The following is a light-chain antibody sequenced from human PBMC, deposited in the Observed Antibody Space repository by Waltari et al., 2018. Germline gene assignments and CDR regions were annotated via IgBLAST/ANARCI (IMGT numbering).Light chain of an antibody. CDR3: QQRSNWPHT. CDR1: QGVRIY. CDR2: AAS. J-gene: IGKJ4*01. Sequence: EIVLTQSPATLSLSPGERVTLSCRASQGVRIYLVWYQQKPGQAPRLLLYAASKRSTGIPARFSGSGSGTDFTLTISSLEPEDFATYYCQQRSNWPHTFGGGTKVEIK. V-gene: IGKV3-11*01.